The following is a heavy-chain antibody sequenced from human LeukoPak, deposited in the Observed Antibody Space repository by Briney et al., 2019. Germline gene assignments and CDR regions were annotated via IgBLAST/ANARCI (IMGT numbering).Heavy chain of an antibody. CDR3: ARDKGSSGWDPLDY. CDR2: INTYTGNP. CDR1: GYTFTSYA. D-gene: IGHD6-19*01. J-gene: IGHJ4*02. Sequence: ASVKVSCKASGYTFTSYAMNWVRQAPGQGLEWMGWINTYTGNPTYAQGFTGRFVFSLDTSVSTAYLQISSLKAEDTAVYYCARDKGSSGWDPLDYWGQGTLVTVSS. V-gene: IGHV7-4-1*02.